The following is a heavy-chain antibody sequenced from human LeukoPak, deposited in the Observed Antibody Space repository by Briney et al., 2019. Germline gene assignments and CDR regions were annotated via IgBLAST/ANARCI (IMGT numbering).Heavy chain of an antibody. J-gene: IGHJ4*02. CDR2: IIPIFGTA. CDR3: TRDGRRGGWDYYFDY. CDR1: GGTFSSYA. D-gene: IGHD6-19*01. V-gene: IGHV1-69*13. Sequence: SVKVSCKASGGTFSSYAISWVRQAPGQGLEWMGGIIPIFGTANYAQKFQGRVMITADESTSTAYMELNSLKTEDTAVYYCTRDGRRGGWDYYFDYWGQGTLVTVSS.